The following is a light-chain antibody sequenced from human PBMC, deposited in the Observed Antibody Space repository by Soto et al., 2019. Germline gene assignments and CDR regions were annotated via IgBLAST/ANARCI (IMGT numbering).Light chain of an antibody. J-gene: IGKJ2*01. CDR3: QQYGSSPPYT. V-gene: IGKV3-20*01. CDR2: GAS. Sequence: EIVLTQSPGTLSLSPGERATLSCRASQSVSSSYLAWYQQKPGQAPRLLIYGASSRASGIPDSFGGTGSGTGSTLTISRLVPDGFAVSCCQQYGSSPPYTFGQGTKLEIK. CDR1: QSVSSSY.